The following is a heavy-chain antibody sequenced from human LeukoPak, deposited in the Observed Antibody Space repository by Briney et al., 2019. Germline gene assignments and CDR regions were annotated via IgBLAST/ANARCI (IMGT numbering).Heavy chain of an antibody. CDR1: GFTSSSYW. J-gene: IGHJ4*02. CDR2: IKQDGSEK. Sequence: GGSLRLSCAASGFTSSSYWMTWVRQAPGKGLEWVANIKQDGSEKYYVDSVKGRFTISRDTAKNSLYLQMNSLRAEDTAVYYCARGPNYCTSTSCYATGFDYWGQGTLVTVSS. D-gene: IGHD2-2*01. CDR3: ARGPNYCTSTSCYATGFDY. V-gene: IGHV3-7*01.